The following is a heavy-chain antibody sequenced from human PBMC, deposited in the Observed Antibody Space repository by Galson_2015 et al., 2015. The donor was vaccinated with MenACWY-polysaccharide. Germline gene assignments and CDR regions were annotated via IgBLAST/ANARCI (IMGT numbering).Heavy chain of an antibody. CDR2: IKQDGTDK. CDR1: GFTFSNYW. CDR3: VRDLTWHYCSGTSCYLNGLDV. J-gene: IGHJ6*02. D-gene: IGHD2-2*01. Sequence: SLRLSCAASGFTFSNYWMNWVRQAPGRGLEWVANIKQDGTDKYYVDSVKGRFTISRDNVKNSLDLQMNSLRAEDTAVYYCVRDLTWHYCSGTSCYLNGLDVWGQGTTVTVSS. V-gene: IGHV3-7*01.